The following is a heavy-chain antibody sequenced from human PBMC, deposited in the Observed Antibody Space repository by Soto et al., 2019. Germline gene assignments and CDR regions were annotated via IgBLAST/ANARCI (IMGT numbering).Heavy chain of an antibody. CDR1: GGSIRSYY. CDR3: ARLEVGLWYFDV. CDR2: MYEGGST. V-gene: IGHV4-59*08. J-gene: IGHJ2*01. D-gene: IGHD2-2*01. Sequence: QVQLQESGPGLVKPSETLALTCTVSGGSIRSYYWSWIRQPPGKGLEWLGYMYEGGSTNYNPSLRSRVTLSVDTSENQFSLKLTSVPAADTAVYYCARLEVGLWYFDVWGRGTLVSVSS.